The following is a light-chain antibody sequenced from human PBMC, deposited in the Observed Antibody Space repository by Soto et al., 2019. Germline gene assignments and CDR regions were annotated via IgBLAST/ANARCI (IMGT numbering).Light chain of an antibody. V-gene: IGKV3-20*01. CDR2: GAS. Sequence: EIVLTQSPGTLSLSPGERATLSCRASQSVSSSYFAWYQQKPGQAPRLLIYGASSRATGIPDRFSGSGSGTDFTLTISRLEPEDFAVYYWQQYGSSLYTFGQGTKLEIK. J-gene: IGKJ2*01. CDR3: QQYGSSLYT. CDR1: QSVSSSY.